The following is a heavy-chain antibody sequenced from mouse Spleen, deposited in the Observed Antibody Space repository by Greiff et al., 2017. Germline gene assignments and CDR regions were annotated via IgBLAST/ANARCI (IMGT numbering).Heavy chain of an antibody. CDR1: GYSFTDYN. J-gene: IGHJ4*01. CDR3: AREKLITTVVARYAMDY. CDR2: INPNYGTT. D-gene: IGHD1-1*01. V-gene: IGHV1-39*01. Sequence: VQLKESGPELVKPGASVKISCKASGYSFTDYNMNWVKQSNGKSLEWIGVINPNYGTTSYNQKFRGKATLTVDRSSSTAYMQLNSLTSEDSAVYYCAREKLITTVVARYAMDYWGQGTSVTVSS.